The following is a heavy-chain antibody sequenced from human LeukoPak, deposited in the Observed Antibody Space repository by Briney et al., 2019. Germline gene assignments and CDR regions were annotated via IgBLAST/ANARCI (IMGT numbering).Heavy chain of an antibody. J-gene: IGHJ6*03. CDR2: IYSGGST. CDR1: GFTVSSNY. D-gene: IGHD6-13*01. V-gene: IGHV3-53*01. CDR3: ARGGAAPTPYYYYYYMDV. Sequence: GGSLRLSCAASGFTVSSNYMSWVRQAPGKGLEWVSVIYSGGSTYHADSVKGRFTISRDNSKNTLYLQMNSLRAEDTAVYYCARGGAAPTPYYYYYYMDVWGKGTTVTVSS.